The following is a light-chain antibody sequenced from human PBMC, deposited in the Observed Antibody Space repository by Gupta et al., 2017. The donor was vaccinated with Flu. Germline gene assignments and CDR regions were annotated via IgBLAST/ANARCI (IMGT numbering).Light chain of an antibody. CDR2: LGS. CDR3: MQALQTPLT. CDR1: QSLLHSIGHNY. Sequence: EIVMTQSPLSLPVTPGEPASISCRSNQSLLHSIGHNYLDWYLQKPGQSPQLLIYLGSNRASGVPDRFSGSGSGTDLTLKSSRVEAEDVGVYYCMQALQTPLTFGGGTKVEIK. J-gene: IGKJ4*01. V-gene: IGKV2-28*01.